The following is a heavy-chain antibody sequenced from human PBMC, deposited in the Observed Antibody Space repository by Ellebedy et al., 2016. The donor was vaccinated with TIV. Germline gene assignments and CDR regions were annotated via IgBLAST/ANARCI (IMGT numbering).Heavy chain of an antibody. CDR1: GFAFSNYG. CDR2: VSYDGSPK. D-gene: IGHD1-26*01. Sequence: GESLKISCAASGFAFSNYGMEWVRQAPGKGLEWVGIVSYDGSPKYNADSVKGRFTISRDNSKNTVYLQMNSLRAEDTAVYYCTRDWPRAPNVKVGADESEFDYWGQGTLVTVSS. CDR3: TRDWPRAPNVKVGADESEFDY. J-gene: IGHJ4*02. V-gene: IGHV3-30*03.